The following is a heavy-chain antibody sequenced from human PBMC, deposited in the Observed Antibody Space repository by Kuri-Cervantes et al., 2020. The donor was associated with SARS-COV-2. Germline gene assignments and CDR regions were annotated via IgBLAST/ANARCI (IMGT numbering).Heavy chain of an antibody. Sequence: GESLKISCAASGFTVSSNYMSWVRQAPGKGLGWVSVISGSGGSTYYADSVKGRFTISRDNSKNTLYLQMNSLRAEDTAVYYCAMSGYSYGHAVGHWGQGTLVTVSS. CDR1: GFTVSSNY. CDR2: ISGSGGST. V-gene: IGHV3-23*01. D-gene: IGHD5-18*01. J-gene: IGHJ4*02. CDR3: AMSGYSYGHAVGH.